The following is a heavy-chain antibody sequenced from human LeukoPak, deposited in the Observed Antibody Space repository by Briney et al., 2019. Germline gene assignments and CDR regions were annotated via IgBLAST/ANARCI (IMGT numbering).Heavy chain of an antibody. CDR1: GGSISSYY. V-gene: IGHV4-59*08. D-gene: IGHD1-26*01. CDR2: IYYSGST. CDR3: ARPFRGASSPYAFDI. Sequence: SETLSLTCTVSGGSISSYYWSWLRQPPGKGLEGSGYIYYSGSTNYNPSLKSRVTISVDTSKNQFSLKLSSVTAVDTAVYYCARPFRGASSPYAFDIWGQGRMVTVSS. J-gene: IGHJ3*02.